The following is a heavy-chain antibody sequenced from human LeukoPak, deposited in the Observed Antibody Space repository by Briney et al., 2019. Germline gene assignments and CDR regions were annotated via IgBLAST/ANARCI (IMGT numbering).Heavy chain of an antibody. D-gene: IGHD3-3*01. Sequence: PSETLSLTCGVSGGSFTSTKWWRGVRQPPGKGLEWIGEVHLDGRTNYNPSLKSRLTISVDLSENHISLKLTSVTAADTAVYYCAREGGFFRPLDYSGQGTLVTVSS. CDR1: GGSFTSTKW. CDR3: AREGGFFRPLDY. J-gene: IGHJ4*02. CDR2: VHLDGRT. V-gene: IGHV4-4*02.